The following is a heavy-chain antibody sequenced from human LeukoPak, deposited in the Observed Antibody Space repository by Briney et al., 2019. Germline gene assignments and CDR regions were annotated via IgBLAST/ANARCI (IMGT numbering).Heavy chain of an antibody. CDR3: ARHGVARGPFDY. Sequence: ASETLSLTCAVYGGSFSGYSWSWIRQPPGKGLEWIGEINHSGSTNYNPSLKSRVTISVDTSKNQFSLKLSSVTAADTAVYYCARHGVARGPFDYWGQGTLVTVSS. V-gene: IGHV4-34*01. CDR2: INHSGST. CDR1: GGSFSGYS. J-gene: IGHJ4*02. D-gene: IGHD2-8*01.